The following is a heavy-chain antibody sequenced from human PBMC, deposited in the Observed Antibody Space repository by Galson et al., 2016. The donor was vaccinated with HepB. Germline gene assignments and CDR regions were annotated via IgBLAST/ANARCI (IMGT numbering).Heavy chain of an antibody. J-gene: IGHJ5*02. CDR1: GFTFTSYF. V-gene: IGHV1-46*01. CDR2: INPSGGST. Sequence: SVKVSCKASGFTFTSYFFHWVRQAPGQGLEWMGIINPSGGSTTYAQKFQGRVTMTRDTSTSTLYMDLDSLRSEDTAIYYCARSPGIAIGWFDPWGQGTLVTVSS. CDR3: ARSPGIAIGWFDP. D-gene: IGHD6-13*01.